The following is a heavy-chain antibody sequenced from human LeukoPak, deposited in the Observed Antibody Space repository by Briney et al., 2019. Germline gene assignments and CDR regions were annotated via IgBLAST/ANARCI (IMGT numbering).Heavy chain of an antibody. J-gene: IGHJ4*02. CDR2: ISYDGSNK. Sequence: PGRSLRLSCAASGFTFSSYAMHWVRQAPGKGLEWVAVISYDGSNKYYADSVKGRFTISRDNSKNTLYLQMNSLRAEDTAVYYCARDLPYCSGGSCYWEGFDYWGQGTLVTVSS. CDR3: ARDLPYCSGGSCYWEGFDY. D-gene: IGHD2-15*01. CDR1: GFTFSSYA. V-gene: IGHV3-30-3*01.